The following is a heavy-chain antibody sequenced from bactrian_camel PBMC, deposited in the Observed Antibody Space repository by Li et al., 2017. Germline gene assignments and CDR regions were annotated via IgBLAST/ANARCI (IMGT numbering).Heavy chain of an antibody. D-gene: IGHD2*01. Sequence: HVQLVESGGDLVQPGGSLKLSCVVSRIDWDASGMGWYSQTPGNDCTLVSAITGDGRTNYAASVKGRFTISQEISNYTLNLQMRDLKPEDTAVYYCSPASYYRPCSGQGTQVTVS. V-gene: IGHV3S53*01. CDR2: ITGDGRT. CDR1: RIDWDASG. J-gene: IGHJ4*01.